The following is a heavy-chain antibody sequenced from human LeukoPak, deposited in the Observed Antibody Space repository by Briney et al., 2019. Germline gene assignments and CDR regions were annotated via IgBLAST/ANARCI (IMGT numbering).Heavy chain of an antibody. CDR3: AYSGYGGDDWFDP. CDR1: GGTFSSYA. Sequence: VASVKVSCKASGGTFSSYAISWVRQAPGQGLEWMGGIIPIFGTANYAQKFQGRVTITADESTSTAYMELSSLRSEDTAVYYCAYSGYGGDDWFDPWGQGTLVTVSS. D-gene: IGHD5-12*01. J-gene: IGHJ5*02. V-gene: IGHV1-69*13. CDR2: IIPIFGTA.